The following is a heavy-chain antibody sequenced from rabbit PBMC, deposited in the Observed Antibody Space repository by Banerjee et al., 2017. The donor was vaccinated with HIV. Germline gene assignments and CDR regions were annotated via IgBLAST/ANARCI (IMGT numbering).Heavy chain of an antibody. CDR1: GFDFSSNA. V-gene: IGHV1S47*01. D-gene: IGHD8-1*01. CDR3: ARGRDAAYAGTSSAAFNL. J-gene: IGHJ4*01. Sequence: QEQLVESGGGLVQPGGSLTLSCKASGFDFSSNAMCWVRQAPGKGLEWIGFIYTGSGSTYYASWAKGRFSISRSTSLNTVDLKMTSLTAADTATYFCARGRDAAYAGTSSAAFNLWGPGTLVTVS. CDR2: IYTGSGST.